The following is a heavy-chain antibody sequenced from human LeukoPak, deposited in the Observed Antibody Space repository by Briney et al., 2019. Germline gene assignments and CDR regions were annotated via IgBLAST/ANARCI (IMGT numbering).Heavy chain of an antibody. Sequence: ASVKVSCKTSGYTFTHYYMHWVRQAPGQGLEWMGIINPSGGSTGYAQKFQGRVTLTRDTSTSTVYMELSSLSSEDTAVYYCARDEGPPRYNWNYGGPDFWGQGTLVTVLS. CDR3: ARDEGPPRYNWNYGGPDF. J-gene: IGHJ4*02. CDR2: INPSGGST. D-gene: IGHD1-7*01. V-gene: IGHV1-46*01. CDR1: GYTFTHYY.